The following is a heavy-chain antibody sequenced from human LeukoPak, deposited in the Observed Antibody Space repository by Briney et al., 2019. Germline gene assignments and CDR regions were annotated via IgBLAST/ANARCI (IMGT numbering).Heavy chain of an antibody. CDR3: ARAPSQISGSFNFDY. Sequence: SSETLSLTCTVSGGSTSSYYWSWIRQPPGKGLEWIGYIYYSGSTNYNPSLKSRVTISVDTSKNQFSLKLSSVTAADTAVYYCARAPSQISGSFNFDYWGQGTLVTVSS. J-gene: IGHJ4*02. V-gene: IGHV4-59*01. CDR1: GGSTSSYY. D-gene: IGHD1-26*01. CDR2: IYYSGST.